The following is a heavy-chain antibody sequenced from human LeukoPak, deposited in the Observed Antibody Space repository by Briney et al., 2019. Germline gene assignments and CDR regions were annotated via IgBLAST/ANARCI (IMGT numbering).Heavy chain of an antibody. V-gene: IGHV4-34*01. Sequence: SGTLSLTCAVYGGPFSGYYWSWIRQPPGKGLEWIGEINHSGSTNYNPSLKSRVTISVDTSKNQFSLKLSSVTAADTAVYYCARAPYSGSYFFDYWGQGTLVTVSS. CDR1: GGPFSGYY. D-gene: IGHD1-26*01. CDR3: ARAPYSGSYFFDY. J-gene: IGHJ4*02. CDR2: INHSGST.